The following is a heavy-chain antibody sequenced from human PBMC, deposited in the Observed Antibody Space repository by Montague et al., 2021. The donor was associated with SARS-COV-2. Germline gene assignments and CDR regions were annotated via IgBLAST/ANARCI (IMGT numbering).Heavy chain of an antibody. J-gene: IGHJ6*02. D-gene: IGHD2-21*02. V-gene: IGHV4-34*01. CDR1: GGSFSGYY. Sequence: SETLSLTCAVYGGSFSGYYWSWIRQPPGKGLEWIGEINHSGSTNYNPSLKSRVTISVDTSKSQFSPKLSSVTAADTAVYYCARGSWHIVVVTAIRDGYYGMDVWGQGTTVTVSS. CDR2: INHSGST. CDR3: ARGSWHIVVVTAIRDGYYGMDV.